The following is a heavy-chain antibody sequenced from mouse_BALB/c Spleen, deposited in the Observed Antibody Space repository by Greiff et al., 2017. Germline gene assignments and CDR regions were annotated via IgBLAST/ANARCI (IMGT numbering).Heavy chain of an antibody. Sequence: EVQLQESGPGLVKPSQSLSLTCTVTGYSITSDYAWNWIRQFPGNKLEWMGYISYSGSTSYNPSLKSRISITRDTSKNQFFLQLNSVTTEDTATYYCARPGTFAYWGQGTLVTVSA. CDR2: ISYSGST. CDR3: ARPGTFAY. CDR1: GYSITSDYA. D-gene: IGHD4-1*01. V-gene: IGHV3-2*02. J-gene: IGHJ3*01.